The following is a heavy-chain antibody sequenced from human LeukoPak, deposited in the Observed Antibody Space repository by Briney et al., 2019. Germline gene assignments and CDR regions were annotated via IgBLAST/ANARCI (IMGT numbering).Heavy chain of an antibody. V-gene: IGHV4-4*02. J-gene: IGHJ5*02. CDR2: IYHSGST. CDR1: GGSISSSNW. D-gene: IGHD5-12*01. Sequence: PSETLSLTCAVSGGSISSSNWWSWVRQPPGKGLEWIGEIYHSGSTNYNPSLKSRVTISVDKSKNQFSLKLSSVTAADTAVYYCARDGTVATNWFDPWGQGTLVTVSS. CDR3: ARDGTVATNWFDP.